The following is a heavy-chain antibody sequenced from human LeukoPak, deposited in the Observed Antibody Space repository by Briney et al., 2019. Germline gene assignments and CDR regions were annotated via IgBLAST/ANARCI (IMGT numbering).Heavy chain of an antibody. J-gene: IGHJ4*02. D-gene: IGHD3-22*01. CDR1: GGSFSGYY. Sequence: PSETLSLTCAVYGGSFSGYYWSWIRQPPGKGLEWIGEINHSGSTNYNPSLKSRVTISVDTSKNQFSLKLSSVTAADTAVYYCARERNTYYYDSSGYYLDYWGQGTLVTVSS. CDR3: ARERNTYYYDSSGYYLDY. CDR2: INHSGST. V-gene: IGHV4-34*01.